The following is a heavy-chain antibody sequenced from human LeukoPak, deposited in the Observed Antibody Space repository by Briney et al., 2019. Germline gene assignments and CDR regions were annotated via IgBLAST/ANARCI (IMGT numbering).Heavy chain of an antibody. D-gene: IGHD5-24*01. J-gene: IGHJ6*03. V-gene: IGHV3-21*05. CDR1: GFTFSHYG. CDR3: ARAASIMVNYHYMDV. CDR2: ISSNTRII. Sequence: PGGSLRLSCAASGFTFSHYGMNWVRQTPGKGLQWVSYISSNTRIIDYADSVKGRFTISRDNAKNSLYLQMNSLRAEDTAVYYCARAASIMVNYHYMDVWGKGTTVTVSS.